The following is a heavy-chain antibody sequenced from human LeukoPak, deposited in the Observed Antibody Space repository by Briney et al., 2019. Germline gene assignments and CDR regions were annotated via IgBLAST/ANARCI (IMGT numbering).Heavy chain of an antibody. CDR1: EFTFSSYN. Sequence: AGGSLRLSCAASEFTFSSYNMNWVRQAPGKGLEWVSYISSSSSTIYYADSVKGRFTISRDNAENSLYLQMNSLRVEDTAVYYCARDRIEQQRTLGRSSNYYYYYYMDVWGKGTTVTVSS. D-gene: IGHD6-13*01. V-gene: IGHV3-48*01. CDR2: ISSSSSTI. CDR3: ARDRIEQQRTLGRSSNYYYYYYMDV. J-gene: IGHJ6*03.